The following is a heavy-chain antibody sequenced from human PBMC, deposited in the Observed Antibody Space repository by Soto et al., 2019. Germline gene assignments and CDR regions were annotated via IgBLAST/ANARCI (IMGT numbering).Heavy chain of an antibody. CDR3: AKDVGSYYYDTSAYHYDY. CDR2: ISGSSGSK. D-gene: IGHD3-22*01. Sequence: VGSLRLSCAASGFIFNDYYMSWIRQAPGKGLEWLSNISGSSGSKKYADAGKGRFTISRDNAKNSLHLQMNSLRAEDTALYYCAKDVGSYYYDTSAYHYDYWGRGTQVTVSS. CDR1: GFIFNDYY. J-gene: IGHJ4*02. V-gene: IGHV3-11*05.